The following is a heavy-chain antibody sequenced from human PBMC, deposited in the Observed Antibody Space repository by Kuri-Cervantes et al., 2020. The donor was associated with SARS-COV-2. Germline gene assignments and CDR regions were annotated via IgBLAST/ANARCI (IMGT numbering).Heavy chain of an antibody. CDR1: GYTFTGYY. CDR3: ARVGFGDYEIDY. J-gene: IGHJ4*02. D-gene: IGHD4-17*01. V-gene: IGHV1-2*02. CDR2: INPNSGGT. Sequence: ASVKVSCKASGYTFTGYYMHWVRQAPGQGLEWMGWINPNSGGTNYAQKFRGRVTMTRDTSISTAYMELSRLRSDDTAVYYCARVGFGDYEIDYWGQGTLVTVSS.